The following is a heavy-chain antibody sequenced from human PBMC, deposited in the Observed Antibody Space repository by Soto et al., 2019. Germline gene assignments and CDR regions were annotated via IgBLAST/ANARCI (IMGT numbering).Heavy chain of an antibody. CDR1: GFTVSSNY. Sequence: GGSLRLSCAAYGFTVSSNYMSWVRQATGKGLEWVSVIYSGGSTYYADSVKGRFTISRDNSKNTLYLQMNSLRAEDTAVYYCARGPVGRWQQLPKYFQHWGQGTLVTVSS. CDR2: IYSGGST. D-gene: IGHD6-13*01. J-gene: IGHJ1*01. CDR3: ARGPVGRWQQLPKYFQH. V-gene: IGHV3-53*01.